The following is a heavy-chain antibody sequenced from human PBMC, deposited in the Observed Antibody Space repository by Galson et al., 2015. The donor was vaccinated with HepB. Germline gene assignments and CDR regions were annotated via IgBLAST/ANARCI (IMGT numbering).Heavy chain of an antibody. CDR3: AREGEGMATTTLDY. V-gene: IGHV3-30-3*01. CDR1: GFTFSSYA. Sequence: SLRLSCAASGFTFSSYAMHWVRQAPGKGLEWVAVISYDGSNKYYADSVKGRFTISRDNSKNTLYLQMNSLRAEDTAVYYCAREGEGMATTTLDYWGQGTLVTVSS. J-gene: IGHJ4*02. CDR2: ISYDGSNK. D-gene: IGHD5-24*01.